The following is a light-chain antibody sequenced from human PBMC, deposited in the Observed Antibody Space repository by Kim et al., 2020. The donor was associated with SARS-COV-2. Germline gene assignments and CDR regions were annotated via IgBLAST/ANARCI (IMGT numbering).Light chain of an antibody. Sequence: GDRVTITCQASQDIYNSLNWYQQKPGKAPEVLIYDASDLETGVPSRFSGSGSATYFTFTISSLQPEDIATYYCQQYDNFPWTFGQGTKM. CDR2: DAS. V-gene: IGKV1-33*01. CDR3: QQYDNFPWT. CDR1: QDIYNS. J-gene: IGKJ1*01.